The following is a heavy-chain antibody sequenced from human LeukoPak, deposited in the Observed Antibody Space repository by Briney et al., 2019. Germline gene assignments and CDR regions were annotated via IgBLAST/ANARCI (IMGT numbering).Heavy chain of an antibody. CDR1: GYTFTSNY. J-gene: IGHJ4*02. V-gene: IGHV1-46*01. Sequence: ASVKVSCKASGYTFTSNYIHWVRQAPGQGLEWMGMIHPRDGSTSYAQKFQGRVTVTRDTSTSTVHMELSGLRSEDTAVHYCARDQEGFDYWGQGTLVTVSS. CDR3: ARDQEGFDY. CDR2: IHPRDGST.